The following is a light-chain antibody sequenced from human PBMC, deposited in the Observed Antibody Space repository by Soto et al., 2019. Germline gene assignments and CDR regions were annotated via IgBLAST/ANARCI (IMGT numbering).Light chain of an antibody. CDR3: LQHYSFPRT. J-gene: IGKJ1*01. CDR2: WAS. CDR1: QTVLFSAKNRSY. V-gene: IGKV4-1*01. Sequence: EIVMTQSPDSLAVPLGERASINCKSSQTVLFSAKNRSYISWYQQKPGQPPKVLVYWASTRESGVPDRFSGSGSETNFTLTISGLQSEDVAVYYCLQHYSFPRTFGQGTKVDIK.